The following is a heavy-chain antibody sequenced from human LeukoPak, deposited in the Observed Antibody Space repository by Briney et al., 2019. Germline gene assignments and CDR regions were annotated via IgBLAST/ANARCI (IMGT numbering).Heavy chain of an antibody. Sequence: TSETLSLTCTVSDYSIGSGYYWGWIPQRAGKGLDWIRRIYPSGLTNYNPSLKSRATMSVDTSKKQFSLKLSSVTAADTAVYYCAKETAGYFDWVPSHTFDIWGEGTIGTVSS. J-gene: IGHJ3*02. CDR2: IYPSGLT. CDR3: AKETAGYFDWVPSHTFDI. D-gene: IGHD3-9*01. V-gene: IGHV4-4*07. CDR1: DYSIGSGYY.